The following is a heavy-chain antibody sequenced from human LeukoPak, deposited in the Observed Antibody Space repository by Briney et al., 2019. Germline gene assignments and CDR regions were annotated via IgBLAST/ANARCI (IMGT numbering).Heavy chain of an antibody. V-gene: IGHV3-21*01. D-gene: IGHD6-13*01. J-gene: IGHJ4*02. CDR2: ISSSSSYI. Sequence: GRSLRLSCAASGFTFSSYSMNWVRQAPGKGLEWVSSISSSSSYIYYADSVKGRFTISRDNAKNSLYLQMNSLRAEDTAVYYCARDRLSSTWCFDYWGQGTLVTVSS. CDR1: GFTFSSYS. CDR3: ARDRLSSTWCFDY.